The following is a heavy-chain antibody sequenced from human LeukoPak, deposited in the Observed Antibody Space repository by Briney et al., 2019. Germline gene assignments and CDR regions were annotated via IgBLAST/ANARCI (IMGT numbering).Heavy chain of an antibody. V-gene: IGHV4-31*03. CDR3: ARAFIMTTVTFDY. D-gene: IGHD4-17*01. CDR2: IYYSGST. CDR1: GGSISSGGYY. Sequence: SETLSLTCTVSGGSISSGGYYWSWIRQHPGKGLEWIGYIYYSGSTYYNPSLKSRVTISVDTSKNQFSLKLSSVTAADTAVYYCARAFIMTTVTFDYWAREPWSPSPQ. J-gene: IGHJ4*02.